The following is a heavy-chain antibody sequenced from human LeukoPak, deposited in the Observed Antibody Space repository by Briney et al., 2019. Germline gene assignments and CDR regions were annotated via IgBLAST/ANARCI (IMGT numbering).Heavy chain of an antibody. CDR1: GFTFSSYA. CDR3: ARDGDGGSGWYYFDY. Sequence: GGSLRLSCAASGFTFSSYAMSWVRQAPGKGLEWVSAISGSGGSTYYADSVKGRFTISRDNSKNTLYLQMNSLRAEDTAVYYCARDGDGGSGWYYFDYWGQGTLVTVSS. V-gene: IGHV3-23*01. CDR2: ISGSGGST. D-gene: IGHD6-19*01. J-gene: IGHJ4*02.